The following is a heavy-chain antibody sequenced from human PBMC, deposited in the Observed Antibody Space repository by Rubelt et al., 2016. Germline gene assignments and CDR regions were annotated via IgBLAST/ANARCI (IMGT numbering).Heavy chain of an antibody. J-gene: IGHJ4*02. CDR3: ARDVRESSNWYEEGNDY. CDR2: ISAYSGNA. V-gene: IGHV1-18*01. CDR1: GYTFTSYA. Sequence: QVQLVQSGSELKKPGASVKVSCKASGYTFTSYAMNWVRQAPGQGLEWMGWISAYSGNANYAQKLQGRGTMTTDTSTSTAYLELRSLSSDDTAVYYCARDVRESSNWYEEGNDYWGPGAQVTVSS. D-gene: IGHD1-1*01.